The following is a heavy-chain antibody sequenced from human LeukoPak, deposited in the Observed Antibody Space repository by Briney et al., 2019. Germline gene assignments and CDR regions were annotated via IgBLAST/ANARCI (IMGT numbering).Heavy chain of an antibody. Sequence: ASVKVSCKTSGYTFTNYGMHWVRQAPGQRLEWMGWINGGNGNAKCSQNFQGRVTIIRDTSASTAYMELSSLRSEDTAVYYCARVPLHDSSGHYYPHWGQGTLVTVSS. CDR3: ARVPLHDSSGHYYPH. V-gene: IGHV1-3*01. J-gene: IGHJ1*01. CDR1: GYTFTNYG. D-gene: IGHD3-22*01. CDR2: INGGNGNA.